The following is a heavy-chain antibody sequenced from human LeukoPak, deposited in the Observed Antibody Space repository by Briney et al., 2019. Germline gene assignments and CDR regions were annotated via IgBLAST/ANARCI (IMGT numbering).Heavy chain of an antibody. D-gene: IGHD2-8*01. J-gene: IGHJ4*02. CDR2: IYYSGST. Sequence: SETLSLTCTVSGGSISSNSYYWGWIRQPPGKGLEWIGSIYYSGSTYYNPSLKNRLTISVDTSKNQFSLKLSSVTAADTAVYYCARGVMVYDYWGQGTLVTVSS. V-gene: IGHV4-39*01. CDR3: ARGVMVYDY. CDR1: GGSISSNSYY.